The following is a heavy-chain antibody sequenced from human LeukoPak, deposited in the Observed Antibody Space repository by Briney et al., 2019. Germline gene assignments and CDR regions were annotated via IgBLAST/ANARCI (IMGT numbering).Heavy chain of an antibody. V-gene: IGHV4-4*07. D-gene: IGHD3-22*01. Sequence: SETLSLTCTVSGGSISSYYWSWIRQPAGKGLEWIGRIYTSGSTNYNPSLESRVTMSVDTSKNQFSLKLSSVTAADTAVYYCARSPSSNYYDSSGYYLFDYWGQGTLVTVSS. CDR1: GGSISSYY. J-gene: IGHJ4*02. CDR3: ARSPSSNYYDSSGYYLFDY. CDR2: IYTSGST.